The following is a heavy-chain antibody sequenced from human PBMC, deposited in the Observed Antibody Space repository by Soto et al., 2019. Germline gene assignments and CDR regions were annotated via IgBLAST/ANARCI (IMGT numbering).Heavy chain of an antibody. D-gene: IGHD2-2*01. Sequence: PGGSLRLSCAASGFTFSSYAMSWVRQAPGKGLEWVSAISGSGGSTYYADSVKGRFTISRDKSKNTLYLQMNSLRAEDTAVYYCAKDPPPYCSSTSCYFRSIAYDYWGQGTLVIVSS. CDR3: AKDPPPYCSSTSCYFRSIAYDY. V-gene: IGHV3-23*01. J-gene: IGHJ4*02. CDR1: GFTFSSYA. CDR2: ISGSGGST.